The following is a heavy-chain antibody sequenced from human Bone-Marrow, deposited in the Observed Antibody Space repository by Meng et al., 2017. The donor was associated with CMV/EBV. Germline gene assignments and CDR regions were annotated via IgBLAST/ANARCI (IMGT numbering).Heavy chain of an antibody. Sequence: GESLKISCAVSGLSFSTYWMSWVRQAPGKGPEWVANINQDGSERFYVDSVKGRFTISRDNAQNSLYLQMNSLRAEDTAVYYCARDWGLGGIHQFDYWGQGTLVTVPS. V-gene: IGHV3-7*01. CDR2: INQDGSER. CDR3: ARDWGLGGIHQFDY. J-gene: IGHJ4*02. D-gene: IGHD3-16*01. CDR1: GLSFSTYW.